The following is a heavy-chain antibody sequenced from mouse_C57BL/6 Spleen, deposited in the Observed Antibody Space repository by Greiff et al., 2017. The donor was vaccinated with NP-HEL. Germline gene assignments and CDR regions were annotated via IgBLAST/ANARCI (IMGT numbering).Heavy chain of an antibody. CDR1: GFTFSDYY. CDR2: ISNGGGST. J-gene: IGHJ3*01. Sequence: EVQRVESGGGLVQPGGSLKLSCAASGFTFSDYYMYWVRQTPEKRLEWVAYISNGGGSTYYPDTVKGRFTISRDNAKNTLYLQMSRLKSEDTAMYYCARGGLRPAWFAYWGQGTLVTVSA. CDR3: ARGGLRPAWFAY. D-gene: IGHD2-4*01. V-gene: IGHV5-12*01.